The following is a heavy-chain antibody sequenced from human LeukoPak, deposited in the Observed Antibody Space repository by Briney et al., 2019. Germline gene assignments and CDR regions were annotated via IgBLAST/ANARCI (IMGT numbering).Heavy chain of an antibody. J-gene: IGHJ3*02. CDR2: ISWDGGST. CDR1: GFTFDDYA. V-gene: IGHV3-43D*03. D-gene: IGHD2-15*01. Sequence: GGSLRLSCAASGFTFDDYAMHWVRQAPGKGLEWVSLISWDGGSTYYADSVKGRFTISRDNSKNSLYLQMNSLRAEDTALYYCAKDIGPRYCSGGSCYWDNDAFDIWGRGTVVTVSS. CDR3: AKDIGPRYCSGGSCYWDNDAFDI.